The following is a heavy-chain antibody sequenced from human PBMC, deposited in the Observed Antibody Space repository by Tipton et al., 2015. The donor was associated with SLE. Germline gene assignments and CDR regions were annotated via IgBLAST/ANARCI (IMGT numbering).Heavy chain of an antibody. J-gene: IGHJ6*03. CDR1: GYSISSGYY. V-gene: IGHV4-38-2*01. CDR3: ASRDMDV. Sequence: TLSLTCAVSGYSISSGYYWGWFRQPPGKGLEWIGSIYHSGSTYYNPSLNSRVTISVDTSKNQFSLKLSSVTAADTAVYYCASRDMDVWGKGTTVTVSS. CDR2: IYHSGST.